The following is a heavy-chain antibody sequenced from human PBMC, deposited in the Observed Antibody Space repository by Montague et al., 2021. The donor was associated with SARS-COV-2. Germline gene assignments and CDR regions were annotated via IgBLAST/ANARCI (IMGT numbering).Heavy chain of an antibody. CDR2: TYYRSKWYN. CDR1: GDSVSSYIAT. Sequence: CAISGDSVSSYIATWNWIRQSPSRGLEWLGRTYYRSKWYNDYAVSVKSRVIINPDTSNNRISLQLNSVTPEDTAVYYCARAYCGGDCYFYWYFDLWGRGTLVTVSS. D-gene: IGHD2-21*02. V-gene: IGHV6-1*01. J-gene: IGHJ2*01. CDR3: ARAYCGGDCYFYWYFDL.